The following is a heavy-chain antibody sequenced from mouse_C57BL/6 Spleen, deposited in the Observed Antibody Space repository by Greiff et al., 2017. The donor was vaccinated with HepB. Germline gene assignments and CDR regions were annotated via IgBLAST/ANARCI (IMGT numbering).Heavy chain of an antibody. J-gene: IGHJ4*01. CDR3: TRWIRYDGYSYAMDY. CDR2: IDPETGGT. D-gene: IGHD2-3*01. Sequence: QVQLKESGAELVRPGASVTLSCKASGYTFTDYEMHWVKQTPVHGLEWIGAIDPETGGTAYNQKFKGKAILTADKSSSTAYMELRSLTSEDSAVYYCTRWIRYDGYSYAMDYWGQGTSVTVSS. V-gene: IGHV1-15*01. CDR1: GYTFTDYE.